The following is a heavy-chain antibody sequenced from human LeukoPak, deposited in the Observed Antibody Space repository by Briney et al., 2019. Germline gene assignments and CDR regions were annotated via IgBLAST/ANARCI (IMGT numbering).Heavy chain of an antibody. CDR2: IYHSERT. D-gene: IGHD2/OR15-2a*01. Sequence: SETLSLTCAVSGYSINSGYYWGWIRQPPGKGLEWIGSIYHSERTYYNPSLKSRVTISVDTSKNQFSLKLSSVTAADTAVYYCASSGIVLEAFDIWGQGTMVTVSS. J-gene: IGHJ3*02. CDR1: GYSINSGYY. CDR3: ASSGIVLEAFDI. V-gene: IGHV4-38-2*01.